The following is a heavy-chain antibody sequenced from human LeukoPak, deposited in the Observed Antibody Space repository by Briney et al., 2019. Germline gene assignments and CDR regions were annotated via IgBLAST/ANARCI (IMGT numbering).Heavy chain of an antibody. D-gene: IGHD4-17*01. Sequence: SETLSLTCAVYGGSFSGYYWSWIRQPPGKGLEWIGEINHSGSTNYNPSLKSRVTISVDTSKNQFSLKLSSVTAADTAVYYCARVRNYGDFPHLDYWGQGTLVTVSS. CDR1: GGSFSGYY. CDR2: INHSGST. J-gene: IGHJ4*02. V-gene: IGHV4-34*01. CDR3: ARVRNYGDFPHLDY.